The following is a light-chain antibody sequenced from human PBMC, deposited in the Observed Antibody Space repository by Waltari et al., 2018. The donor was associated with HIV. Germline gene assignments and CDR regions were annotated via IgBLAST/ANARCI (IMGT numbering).Light chain of an antibody. V-gene: IGKV4-1*01. CDR1: QSVLYSYNNQNY. Sequence: DIVMTQSPDSLAVSLGERATINCKSSQSVLYSYNNQNYSAWYQQKPGQPPRLLIYWASTRESGVPDRFSGSGSVTDFTLTISSLQAEDVAVYYCQQYYSTPLTFGPGTKVDIK. J-gene: IGKJ3*01. CDR2: WAS. CDR3: QQYYSTPLT.